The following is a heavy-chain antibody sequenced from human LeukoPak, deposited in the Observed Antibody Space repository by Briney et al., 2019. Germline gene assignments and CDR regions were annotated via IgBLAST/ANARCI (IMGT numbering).Heavy chain of an antibody. Sequence: PGGSLRLSCAASGFTFSDYNMNWVRQAPGKGLEWVSYVTDSGNTIHYADSVKGRFTISRDNAKNSLYLQMNSLRAEDTAVYYCARSIGLTGGGVDVWGQGTTVTVSS. D-gene: IGHD3-9*01. CDR2: VTDSGNTI. J-gene: IGHJ6*02. CDR3: ARSIGLTGGGVDV. CDR1: GFTFSDYN. V-gene: IGHV3-11*01.